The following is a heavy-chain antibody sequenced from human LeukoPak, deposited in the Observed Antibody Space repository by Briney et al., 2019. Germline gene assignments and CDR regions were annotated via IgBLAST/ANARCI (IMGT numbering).Heavy chain of an antibody. Sequence: PGGSLRLSCAASGFTLSIYAVNWLPQAPGRGLEWVSGVSNSGGSTNYADSAKDPFTISRDNSKNTLYPEINSLRAEDKAVYYCAKETSCCFDYWGQGTLVTVSS. CDR1: GFTLSIYA. V-gene: IGHV3-23*01. CDR2: VSNSGGST. J-gene: IGHJ4*02. D-gene: IGHD2-2*01. CDR3: AKETSCCFDY.